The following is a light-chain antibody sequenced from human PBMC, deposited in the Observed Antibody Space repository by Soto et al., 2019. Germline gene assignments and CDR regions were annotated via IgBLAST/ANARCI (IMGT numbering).Light chain of an antibody. CDR1: QSVSSSY. Sequence: EIVLTQSPGTLSLSPGERATLSCRASQSVSSSYLAWYQQKPGQAPRLLIYGASSRATGIPDRISGSGSGTDFTLTISRLEPEDLAVYYCQQYGSSPTFGQGTKVEIK. V-gene: IGKV3-20*01. CDR2: GAS. CDR3: QQYGSSPT. J-gene: IGKJ1*01.